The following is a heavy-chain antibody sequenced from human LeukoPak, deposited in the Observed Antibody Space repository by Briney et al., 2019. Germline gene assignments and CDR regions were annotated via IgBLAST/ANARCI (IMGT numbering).Heavy chain of an antibody. V-gene: IGHV3-66*01. J-gene: IGHJ1*01. Sequence: GGSLRLSCAASGFTVSSNSMSWVRQAPGKGLEWVSIIYSSGNTYYADSVKGRFTISRDNSKNTLYLQMNSLRADDTAVYYCARDPEGYFQHWGQGTLVTVSS. CDR1: GFTVSSNS. CDR2: IYSSGNT. CDR3: ARDPEGYFQH.